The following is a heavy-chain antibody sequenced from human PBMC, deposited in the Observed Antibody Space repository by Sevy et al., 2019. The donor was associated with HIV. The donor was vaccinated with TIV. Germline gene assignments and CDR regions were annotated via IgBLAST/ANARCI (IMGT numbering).Heavy chain of an antibody. Sequence: ASVKVSCKASGYTFTSYGISWVRQAPGQGLEWMGRIDPYNAKTNYAQKFQGRVTMTTDTSTNTAYMEVRSLTSDDTAVYYCVRSPFMGRPGYWGQGTLVTVSS. CDR2: IDPYNAKT. D-gene: IGHD3-10*01. CDR3: VRSPFMGRPGY. CDR1: GYTFTSYG. J-gene: IGHJ4*02. V-gene: IGHV1-18*01.